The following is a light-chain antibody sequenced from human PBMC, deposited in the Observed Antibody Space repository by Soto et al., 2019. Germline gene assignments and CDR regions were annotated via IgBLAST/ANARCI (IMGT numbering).Light chain of an antibody. Sequence: QSALTQPASVSGSPGQSITISCTGTSSDVGGYNYVSWYQQHPGKAPKLMIYDVSNRPSGVSNRFSGSKSGNTASLTISGRQAEDEVDYYCSSYTSSSTLVFGGGTKVTVL. CDR3: SSYTSSSTLV. V-gene: IGLV2-14*03. CDR1: SSDVGGYNY. CDR2: DVS. J-gene: IGLJ2*01.